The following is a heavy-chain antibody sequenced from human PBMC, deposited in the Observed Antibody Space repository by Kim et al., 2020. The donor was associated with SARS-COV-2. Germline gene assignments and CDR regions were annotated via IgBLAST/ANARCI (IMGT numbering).Heavy chain of an antibody. J-gene: IGHJ4*02. D-gene: IGHD3-16*01. V-gene: IGHV3-7*01. CDR1: GFAFSSHW. Sequence: GGSLRLSCAASGFAFSSHWMSWVRQTPGRGLERVAGIKEDGSREEYLASVKGRFTISRDNTKNSVYLQMNSLGADDTPLYYCARDGRWGFDSWGQGTLVTVSS. CDR2: IKEDGSRE. CDR3: ARDGRWGFDS.